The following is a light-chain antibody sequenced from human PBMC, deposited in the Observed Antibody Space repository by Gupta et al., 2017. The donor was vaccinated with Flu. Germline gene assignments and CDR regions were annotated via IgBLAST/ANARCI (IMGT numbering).Light chain of an antibody. CDR1: QGISGW. V-gene: IGKV1D-16*01. Sequence: DIQLTQSPSSLSASVGDRVTITCRASQGISGWLAWYQHQPGKAPKALIYGASTLQSGVPSRFCGSGSGIDFTLTISSLQPEDFATYFCQQYNTYPFTFGQGTRLEIK. CDR3: QQYNTYPFT. J-gene: IGKJ5*01. CDR2: GAS.